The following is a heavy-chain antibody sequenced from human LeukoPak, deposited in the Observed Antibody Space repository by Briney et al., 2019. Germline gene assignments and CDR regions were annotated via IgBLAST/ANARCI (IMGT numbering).Heavy chain of an antibody. V-gene: IGHV3-21*01. D-gene: IGHD3-3*01. CDR2: ISSSSTYI. J-gene: IGHJ6*03. CDR3: ARVSAVYDFWSGYYNYYYYMDV. CDR1: GFIFSSYS. Sequence: GGSLRLSCAASGFIFSSYSMNWVRQAPGKGLEWVSSISSSSTYIYYADSVKGRFTISRDNAKNSLYLQMNSLRAEDTAEYYCARVSAVYDFWSGYYNYYYYMDVWGKGTTVTVSS.